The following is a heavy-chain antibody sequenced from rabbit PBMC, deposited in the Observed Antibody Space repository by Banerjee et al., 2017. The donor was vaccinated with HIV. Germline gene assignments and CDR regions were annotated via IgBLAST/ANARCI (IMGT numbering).Heavy chain of an antibody. CDR1: GIDFSSNYY. Sequence: QSLEESGGDLVKPGASLTLTCTASGIDFSSNYYMCWVRQAPGKGLEWIACIYTDSGSTYYASWAKGRFTITKTSSTTVTLQMTSLTAADTATYFCARSYAGYAVDGVATFDLWGPGTLVTVS. CDR2: IYTDSGST. J-gene: IGHJ4*01. D-gene: IGHD6-1*01. V-gene: IGHV1S40*01. CDR3: ARSYAGYAVDGVATFDL.